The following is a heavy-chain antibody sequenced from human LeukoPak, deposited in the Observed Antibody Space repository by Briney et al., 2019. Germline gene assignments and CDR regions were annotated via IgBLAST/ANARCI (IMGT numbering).Heavy chain of an antibody. D-gene: IGHD3-9*01. CDR1: GYTFTSYD. J-gene: IGHJ4*02. Sequence: GASVKVSCKASGYTFTSYDINWMRQAPGQGLEWAGWMNPNSGNTGYAQTFQGKLTMTRNTSIKTAYMELSSLRSEDTAVYYCARRFYDNLTGHTWYDYWGQGTLVTVSS. CDR2: MNPNSGNT. V-gene: IGHV1-8*01. CDR3: ARRFYDNLTGHTWYDY.